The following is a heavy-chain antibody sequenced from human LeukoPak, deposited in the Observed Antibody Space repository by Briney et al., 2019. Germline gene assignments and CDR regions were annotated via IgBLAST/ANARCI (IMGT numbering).Heavy chain of an antibody. CDR3: VKDRCSGGICYADFDH. CDR2: FVGRRRDT. J-gene: IGHJ4*02. V-gene: IGHV3-23*01. CDR1: GFTFTNFA. D-gene: IGHD2-15*01. Sequence: GGSLRLSCAASGFTFTNFAMSWVRQAPGRGLEWVSGFVGRRRDTHYADSVKGRFTISRDISNNTLSLQMNSLRAEDTAIYYCVKDRCSGGICYADFDHWGQGTLVTVSS.